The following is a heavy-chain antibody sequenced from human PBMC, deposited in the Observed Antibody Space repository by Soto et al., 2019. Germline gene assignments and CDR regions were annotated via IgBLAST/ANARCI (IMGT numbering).Heavy chain of an antibody. Sequence: QVQLQEPGPGLVKPSQTLSLTCSISGASISSDDYYWSWFRQPPGKGLEWIGYISYSGSTYYNPSLKSRITISVDTSKTQFSLILSSVTAADTAVFYCAREVNNYYGMVVWGPGTTVTVSS. CDR3: AREVNNYYGMVV. CDR2: ISYSGST. V-gene: IGHV4-30-4*01. CDR1: GASISSDDYY. J-gene: IGHJ6*02.